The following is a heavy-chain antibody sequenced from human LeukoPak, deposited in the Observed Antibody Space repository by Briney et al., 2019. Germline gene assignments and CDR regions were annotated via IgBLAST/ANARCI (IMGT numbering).Heavy chain of an antibody. D-gene: IGHD3-22*01. CDR2: MNPNSGNT. V-gene: IGHV1-8*01. J-gene: IGHJ5*02. CDR3: ARGRSLYYDSSGYYQNWFDP. CDR1: GYTFTSYD. Sequence: ASVKVSCKASGYTFTSYDIDWVRQATGQGLEWMGWMNPNSGNTGYAQKFQGRVTMTRNTSISTAYMELSSLRSEDTAVYYCARGRSLYYDSSGYYQNWFDPWAREPWSPSPQ.